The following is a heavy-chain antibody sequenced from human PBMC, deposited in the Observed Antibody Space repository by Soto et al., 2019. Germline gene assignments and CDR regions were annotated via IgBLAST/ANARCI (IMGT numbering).Heavy chain of an antibody. J-gene: IGHJ4*02. D-gene: IGHD6-6*01. CDR1: GYIFINYG. CDR3: ARDRSSSDY. CDR2: IRLYSGDT. Sequence: QVQLVQSGGDVKKPGASVKVSCKASGYIFINYGISWVRQAPGQGLEWMGWIRLYSGDTAYAQKFQGRVTMTSDTSTSTVYMELRSRRSDDTAVYYCARDRSSSDYWGQGTLVTVSS. V-gene: IGHV1-18*01.